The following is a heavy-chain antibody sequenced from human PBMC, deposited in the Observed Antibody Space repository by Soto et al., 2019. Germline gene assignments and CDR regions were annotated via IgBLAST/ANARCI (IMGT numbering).Heavy chain of an antibody. CDR1: EFTFSTYT. CDR3: ARELIPSNDWWDD. CDR2: ISYDGGIK. D-gene: IGHD6-19*01. V-gene: IGHV3-30-3*01. J-gene: IGHJ4*02. Sequence: QVQLVESGGGVVQPGRSLRLSCAASEFTFSTYTMHWVRQSPGKGLEWVATISYDGGIKYYGDSVKGRFTISRDNFKSTLYLQMNSLRPDDTAVYYCARELIPSNDWWDDWGQGTLVTVSS.